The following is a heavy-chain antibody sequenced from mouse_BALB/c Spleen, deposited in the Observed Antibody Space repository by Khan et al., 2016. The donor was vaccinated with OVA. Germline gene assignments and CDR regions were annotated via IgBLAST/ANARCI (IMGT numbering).Heavy chain of an antibody. CDR1: GFTFSSYT. CDR3: ARSNYGAFAY. D-gene: IGHD1-1*02. Sequence: EVELVESGGGLVMPGGSLKLSCAASGFTFSSYTMSWVRQTPAKRLEWVATISSGGDNTYYPDSVKGRFTISRDNDKNNLYLQMSSLRSEDTALYYCARSNYGAFAYWGQGTLVTVSA. J-gene: IGHJ3*01. V-gene: IGHV5-9*03. CDR2: ISSGGDNT.